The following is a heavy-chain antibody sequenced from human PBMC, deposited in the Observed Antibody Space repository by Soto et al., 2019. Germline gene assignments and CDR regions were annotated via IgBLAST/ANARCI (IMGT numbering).Heavy chain of an antibody. J-gene: IGHJ6*03. V-gene: IGHV3-23*01. Sequence: GGSQRLSCAASGLTFSTYAMNRVRQAPGKGLEWVSAISRSGGSTHYADSVKGRFTISRDNAKNSLYLQMNSLRAEDTAVYYCASGNRLWFGERYYYYMDVWGKVTTVTVSS. D-gene: IGHD3-10*01. CDR1: GLTFSTYA. CDR2: ISRSGGST. CDR3: ASGNRLWFGERYYYYMDV.